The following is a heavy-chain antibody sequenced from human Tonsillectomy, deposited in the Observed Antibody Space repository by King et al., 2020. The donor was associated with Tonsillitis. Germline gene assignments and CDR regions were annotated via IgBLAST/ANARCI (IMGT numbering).Heavy chain of an antibody. CDR1: GFTFGTYT. CDR2: ISYDGGNK. J-gene: IGHJ4*02. D-gene: IGHD1-14*01. Sequence: HVQLVESGGGVVQPGRSLRLSCAASGFTFGTYTMHWVRQAPGKGLEWVAVISYDGGNKYYADSVKGRFTISRDNSKNTLYLQMNSLRAEDTAVYYCARVGRYPTFMRFYFDYWGQGTLVTVSS. CDR3: ARVGRYPTFMRFYFDY. V-gene: IGHV3-30*04.